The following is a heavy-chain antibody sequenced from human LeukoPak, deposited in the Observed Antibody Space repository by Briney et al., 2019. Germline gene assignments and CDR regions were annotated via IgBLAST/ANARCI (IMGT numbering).Heavy chain of an antibody. Sequence: SEALSLTCIASGGSISSGSYSWVWIRQPPGKGLEWIGSIYHSGSTYYNPSLKSRVTISVDTSKNQFSLKLSSVTAADTAVYYCARDSGVGQLEPELFDYWGQGTLVTVSS. J-gene: IGHJ4*02. CDR3: ARDSGVGQLEPELFDY. V-gene: IGHV4-39*07. CDR1: GGSISSGSYS. CDR2: IYHSGST. D-gene: IGHD6-6*01.